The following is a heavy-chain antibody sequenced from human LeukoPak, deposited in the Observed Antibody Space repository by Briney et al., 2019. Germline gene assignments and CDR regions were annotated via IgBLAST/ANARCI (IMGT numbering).Heavy chain of an antibody. CDR1: GGSISSTSYY. CDR3: ARDYIAAAGGHYFQH. J-gene: IGHJ1*01. CDR2: IYYSGST. Sequence: SETLSPTCTVSGGSISSTSYYWGWIRQPPGKGLEWIGSIYYSGSTYYNSSLKSRVTISVDTSKNQFSLKLSSVTAADTAVYYCARDYIAAAGGHYFQHWGQGTLVTVSS. V-gene: IGHV4-39*07. D-gene: IGHD6-13*01.